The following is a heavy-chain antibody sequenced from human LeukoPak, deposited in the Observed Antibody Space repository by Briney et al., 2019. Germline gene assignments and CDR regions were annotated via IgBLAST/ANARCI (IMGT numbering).Heavy chain of an antibody. J-gene: IGHJ4*02. Sequence: GGSLRLSCVASGFTFSNYLMNWVRQAPGKGLEWVSGISHSGSSIYYADSVKGRFTISRDNSKNTLYPQMDRLRVEDTAAYYCAMALDYWGQGTLVTVSS. CDR1: GFTFSNYL. CDR3: AMALDY. CDR2: ISHSGSSI. V-gene: IGHV3-23*01.